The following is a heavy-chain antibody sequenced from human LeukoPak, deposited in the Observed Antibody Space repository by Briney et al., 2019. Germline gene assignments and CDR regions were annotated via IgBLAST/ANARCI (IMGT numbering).Heavy chain of an antibody. CDR2: IYPGDSDT. CDR1: GYSFTSYW. J-gene: IGHJ4*02. V-gene: IGHV5-51*01. D-gene: IGHD2-2*01. Sequence: GESLKISCRGSGYSFTSYWIGWVRHMPGKGLEWMGIIYPGDSDTRYSPSFQGQVTISADKSISTAYLQWSSLKASDTAMYYCASSSTRTTLDYWGQGTLVTVSS. CDR3: ASSSTRTTLDY.